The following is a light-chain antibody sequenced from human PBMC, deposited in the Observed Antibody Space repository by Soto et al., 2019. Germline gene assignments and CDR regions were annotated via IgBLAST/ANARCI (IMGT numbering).Light chain of an antibody. CDR2: GND. V-gene: IGLV1-47*02. J-gene: IGLJ1*01. CDR1: SFNIVFNY. Sequence: QSVLTQSASAYGPHGQTVTFSCSGRSFNIVFNYVYWYQQLPGMAPEPFTPGNDDRPSGVPDRYSGAKSPTSAYLAISGFRSDEEAENYCTAWNDSLSGGVFGTGTTVTV. CDR3: TAWNDSLSGGV.